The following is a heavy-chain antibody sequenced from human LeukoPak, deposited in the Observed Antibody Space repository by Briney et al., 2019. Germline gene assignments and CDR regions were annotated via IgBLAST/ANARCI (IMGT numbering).Heavy chain of an antibody. CDR2: IYYSGST. J-gene: IGHJ4*02. Sequence: GSLRLSCAASGFTFSDYYMSWVRQPPGKGLEWIGSIYYSGSTYYNPSLKSRVTISVDTSKNQFSLKLSSVTAADTAVYYCARVFAAAAGFDYWGQGTLVTVSS. V-gene: IGHV4-38-2*01. CDR3: ARVFAAAAGFDY. D-gene: IGHD6-13*01. CDR1: GFTFSDYY.